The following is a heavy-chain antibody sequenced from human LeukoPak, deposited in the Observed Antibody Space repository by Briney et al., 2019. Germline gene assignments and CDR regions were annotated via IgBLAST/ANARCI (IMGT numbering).Heavy chain of an antibody. CDR1: GFTFSSYG. Sequence: GRSLRLSCAGSGFTFSSYGMHWVRQAPGKGLEWVAATSYDGSNKYYGDSVKGRFTISRDNSKNTLYLQMNSLRAEDTAVYYCAKTYYGLSDAFDIWGQGTMVTVSS. J-gene: IGHJ3*02. D-gene: IGHD4-17*01. CDR3: AKTYYGLSDAFDI. V-gene: IGHV3-30*18. CDR2: TSYDGSNK.